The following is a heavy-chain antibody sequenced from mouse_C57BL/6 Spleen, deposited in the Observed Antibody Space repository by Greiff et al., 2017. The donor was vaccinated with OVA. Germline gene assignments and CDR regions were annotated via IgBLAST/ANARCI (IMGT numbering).Heavy chain of an antibody. J-gene: IGHJ3*01. CDR3: ARSNWELAY. V-gene: IGHV1-76*01. Sequence: VQLQQSGAELVRPGASVKLSCKASGYTFTDYYINWVKQRPGQGLEWIARIYPGSGNTYYNEKYQGKATLTAENSSSTASMQLSSLTSEDSAVYFCARSNWELAYWGQGTLVTVSA. D-gene: IGHD4-1*01. CDR2: IYPGSGNT. CDR1: GYTFTDYY.